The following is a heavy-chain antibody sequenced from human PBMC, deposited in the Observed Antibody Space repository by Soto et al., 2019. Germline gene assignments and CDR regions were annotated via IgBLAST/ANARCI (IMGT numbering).Heavy chain of an antibody. CDR1: GYRFSEYA. Sequence: EVHLLEAGGGLVQPGGSLRLSCVGSGYRFSEYAMAWIRQAPGKGLAWVTGVTSSAIATYYADSVKGRFTISRNNSLNILYLQMDNLGADDTAVYYCAKSHDTSAYYLSIDSWGQGTQVTVSS. V-gene: IGHV3-23*01. CDR3: AKSHDTSAYYLSIDS. CDR2: VTSSAIAT. D-gene: IGHD3-22*01. J-gene: IGHJ4*02.